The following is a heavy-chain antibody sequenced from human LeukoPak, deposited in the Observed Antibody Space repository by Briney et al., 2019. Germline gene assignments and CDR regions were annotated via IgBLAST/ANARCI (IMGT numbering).Heavy chain of an antibody. V-gene: IGHV3-23*01. CDR3: ANGGLWLPTRSD. J-gene: IGHJ4*02. Sequence: GGSLRLSCAASGFTFSNYAMSWVRQAPGKGLEWVSAISGSGGSTYYADSVQGRFTISGDNSKNTLYLQMNSLRAEDTAVYYCANGGLWLPTRSDWGQGTLVTVSS. CDR1: GFTFSNYA. D-gene: IGHD5-18*01. CDR2: ISGSGGST.